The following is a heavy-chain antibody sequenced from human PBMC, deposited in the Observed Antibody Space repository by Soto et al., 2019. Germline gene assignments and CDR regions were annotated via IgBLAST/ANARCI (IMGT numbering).Heavy chain of an antibody. CDR3: ARDRPSGSYDPVGDY. V-gene: IGHV3-53*01. J-gene: IGHJ4*02. CDR1: GFTVSSNY. Sequence: GGSLRLSCAASGFTVSSNYMSWVRQAPGKGLEWVSVIYSGGSTYYADSVKGRFTISRDNAKNSLYLQMNSLRAEDTAVYYCARDRPSGSYDPVGDYWGQGTLVTSPQ. CDR2: IYSGGST. D-gene: IGHD3-3*01.